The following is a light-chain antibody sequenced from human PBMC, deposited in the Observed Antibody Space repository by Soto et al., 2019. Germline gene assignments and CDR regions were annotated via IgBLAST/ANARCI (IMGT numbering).Light chain of an antibody. Sequence: QSVLTQPPSASGTPGQRVTISCSGSSSNIGSNTVNWYQQLPGTAPKLLIYSNNQRPSGVPDRFSGSKSGTSVPLAISGLQSEDEADYYCAAWDDSLNAVVFGGGTKLTVL. V-gene: IGLV1-44*01. J-gene: IGLJ2*01. CDR1: SSNIGSNT. CDR2: SNN. CDR3: AAWDDSLNAVV.